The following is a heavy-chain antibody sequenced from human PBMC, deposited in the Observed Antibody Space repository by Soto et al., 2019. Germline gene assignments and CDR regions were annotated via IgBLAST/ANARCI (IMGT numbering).Heavy chain of an antibody. J-gene: IGHJ5*02. Sequence: EVQLVESGGGLVQPGGSLRLSCAASGFRFSDYSMTWVRQAPGKGLEWVADIKHDGSEKHYLDSVKGRFTISRDDARNSLSLQIISLRAEDTAVYYCARVGVAAPIDPWGQGTLVTVSS. CDR3: ARVGVAAPIDP. CDR1: GFRFSDYS. V-gene: IGHV3-7*01. D-gene: IGHD6-6*01. CDR2: IKHDGSEK.